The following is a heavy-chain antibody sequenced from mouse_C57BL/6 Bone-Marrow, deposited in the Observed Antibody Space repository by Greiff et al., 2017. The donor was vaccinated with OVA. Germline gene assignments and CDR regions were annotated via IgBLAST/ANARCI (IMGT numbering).Heavy chain of an antibody. CDR2: INPGSGGT. CDR1: GYAFTNYL. D-gene: IGHD1-1*01. CDR3: ARSYYCSPYYYAMDY. Sequence: QVHVKQSGAELVRPGTSVKVSCKASGYAFTNYLIEWVKQRPGQGLEWIGVINPGSGGTNYNEKFKGKATLTADKSSSTAYMQLSSLTSEDSAVYFCARSYYCSPYYYAMDYWGQGTSVTVSS. V-gene: IGHV1-54*01. J-gene: IGHJ4*01.